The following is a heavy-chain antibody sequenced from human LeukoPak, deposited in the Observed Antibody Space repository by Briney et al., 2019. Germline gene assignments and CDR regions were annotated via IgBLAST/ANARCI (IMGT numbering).Heavy chain of an antibody. J-gene: IGHJ4*02. V-gene: IGHV3-73*01. CDR3: VTTVTTNLDY. Sequence: GGPLKLSCAASGFTFSGSVMHWVRQASGKGLEWVGRIKSKANSYATAYGESVKGRFTISRDDSKNTAYLQMNSLKTEDTAVYYCVTTVTTNLDYWGQGTLVTVSS. CDR1: GFTFSGSV. CDR2: IKSKANSYAT. D-gene: IGHD4-17*01.